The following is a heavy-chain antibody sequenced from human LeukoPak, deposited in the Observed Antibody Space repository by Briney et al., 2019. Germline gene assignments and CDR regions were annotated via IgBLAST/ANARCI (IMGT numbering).Heavy chain of an antibody. V-gene: IGHV1-18*01. CDR2: ISAYNGNT. J-gene: IGHJ3*02. Sequence: ASVKVSCKASGYTSTSYGISWVRQAPGQGLEWMGWISAYNGNTNYAQKLQGRVTMTTDTSTSTAYMELRSLRSDDTAVYYCARATRSWDPNAFDIWGQGTMVTVSS. D-gene: IGHD6-13*01. CDR3: ARATRSWDPNAFDI. CDR1: GYTSTSYG.